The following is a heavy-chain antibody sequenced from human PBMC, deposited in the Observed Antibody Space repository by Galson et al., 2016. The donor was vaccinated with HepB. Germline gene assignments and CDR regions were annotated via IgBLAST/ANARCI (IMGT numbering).Heavy chain of an antibody. CDR2: ISYSGNT. J-gene: IGHJ4*02. V-gene: IGHV4-39*02. CDR1: SDSFTGSSYY. CDR3: ARKFVDIYGRRYFDY. Sequence: SETLSLTCTVSSDSFTGSSYYWAWIRQPPGKGLEWIGSISYSGNTYYNPSLKSRVTMSVDTSRKHFSLKLISVTAADTAVFYCARKFVDIYGRRYFDYWGQGTLVSVS. D-gene: IGHD5-18*01.